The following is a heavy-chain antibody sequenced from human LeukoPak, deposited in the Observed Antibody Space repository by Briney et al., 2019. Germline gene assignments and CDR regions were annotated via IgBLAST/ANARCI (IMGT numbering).Heavy chain of an antibody. D-gene: IGHD3-9*01. V-gene: IGHV3-11*01. CDR3: TKGVRYFDWSGGGNWFDP. J-gene: IGHJ5*02. CDR1: GFTFSDYY. Sequence: PGGSLRLSCAASGFTFSDYYVSWIRQAPGKGLEWVSYISSSGSTIYYADSVKGRFTISRDNSKNTLYLQMNSLRAEDTAVYYCTKGVRYFDWSGGGNWFDPWGQGTLVTVSS. CDR2: ISSSGSTI.